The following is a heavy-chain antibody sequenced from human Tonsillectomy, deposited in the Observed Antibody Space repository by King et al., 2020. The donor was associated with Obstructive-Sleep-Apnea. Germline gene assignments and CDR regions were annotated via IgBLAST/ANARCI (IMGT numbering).Heavy chain of an antibody. V-gene: IGHV4-59*08. J-gene: IGHJ6*02. CDR1: GGAISSYY. Sequence: QLQESGPGLVKPSDTLSLTCTVSGGAISSYYCSWIRQPPGKGLEWIGYIYDNGDTNYNPSLKSRVTISVDTSKNQFSLKLSSVTAADTAVYYCARRPHGMDVWGQGTTVTVS. CDR2: IYDNGDT. CDR3: ARRPHGMDV.